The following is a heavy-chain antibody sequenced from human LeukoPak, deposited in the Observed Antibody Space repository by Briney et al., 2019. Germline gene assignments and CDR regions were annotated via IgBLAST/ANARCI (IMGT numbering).Heavy chain of an antibody. D-gene: IGHD2-2*01. CDR3: ARRVNYAGYFDY. CDR2: IYPGDSDT. J-gene: IGHJ4*02. V-gene: IGHV5-51*01. CDR1: GYSFTTYW. Sequence: GESLKISCKGSGYSFTTYWIGWVRQLPGKGLEWMGIIYPGDSDTRYSPSFQGHVTISADKSISTAYLQWSSLKASDTAMYYCARRVNYAGYFDYWGQGTLVTVSS.